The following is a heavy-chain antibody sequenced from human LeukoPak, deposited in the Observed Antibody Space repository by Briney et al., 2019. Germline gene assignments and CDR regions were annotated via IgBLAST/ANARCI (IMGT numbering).Heavy chain of an antibody. CDR3: ARASSSWSPYYNYYFMDV. V-gene: IGHV1-69*06. D-gene: IGHD6-13*01. CDR2: IIPIFGTA. J-gene: IGHJ6*03. Sequence: SVKVSCKASGGTFSSYAISWVRQAHGQGLEWMGWIIPIFGTANYAHKFQGRVTITADKSTSTAYMELSSLKSEDTAVYYCARASSSWSPYYNYYFMDVWGKGTTVTVSS. CDR1: GGTFSSYA.